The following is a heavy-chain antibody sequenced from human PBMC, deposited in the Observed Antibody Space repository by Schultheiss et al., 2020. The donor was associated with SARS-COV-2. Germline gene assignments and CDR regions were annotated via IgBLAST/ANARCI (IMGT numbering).Heavy chain of an antibody. D-gene: IGHD6-13*01. J-gene: IGHJ4*02. Sequence: SQTLSLTCTVSGGSISSYYWSWIRQPPGKGLEWIGSIYHSGSTYYNPSLRTRLTISVDTSKNQFSLTLTSVTAADTAVYYCARGYGSSWYGFDYWGQGTLVTVSS. V-gene: IGHV4-59*01. CDR2: IYHSGST. CDR3: ARGYGSSWYGFDY. CDR1: GGSISSYY.